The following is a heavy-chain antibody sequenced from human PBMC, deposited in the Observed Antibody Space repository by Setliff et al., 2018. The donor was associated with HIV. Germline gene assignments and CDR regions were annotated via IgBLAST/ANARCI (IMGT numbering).Heavy chain of an antibody. J-gene: IGHJ4*02. Sequence: GGSLRLSCAASGFTFYSYAMSWVRQAPGKGLEWVATMSGSTGDTYYADSVKGRFTISRDNSKNTLSLQMNSLGAEDTAIYYCANRLRGYNKWYYFDYWGQGTLVTVPQ. CDR1: GFTFYSYA. V-gene: IGHV3-23*01. CDR2: MSGSTGDT. D-gene: IGHD1-1*01. CDR3: ANRLRGYNKWYYFDY.